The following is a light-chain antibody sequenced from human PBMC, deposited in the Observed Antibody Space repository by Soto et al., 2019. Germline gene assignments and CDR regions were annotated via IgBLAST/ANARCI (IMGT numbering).Light chain of an antibody. CDR2: DAS. Sequence: DIQMTQSRSTLSASVGDRVTITCRASQSISSWLAWYQQKQGKAPKLLIYDASNLESGVPSRFSGSGSGTEITLTISSLQPDDFATYYCQQYNSYWGTFGQGTKVDIK. CDR1: QSISSW. V-gene: IGKV1-5*01. CDR3: QQYNSYWGT. J-gene: IGKJ1*01.